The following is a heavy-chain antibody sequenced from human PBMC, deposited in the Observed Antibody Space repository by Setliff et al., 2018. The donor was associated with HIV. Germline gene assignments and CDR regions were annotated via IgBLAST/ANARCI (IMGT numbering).Heavy chain of an antibody. CDR2: IMPIFGTT. D-gene: IGHD2-15*01. CDR3: ARDRSAYGSRFDAFDI. CDR1: GGSFSSYG. V-gene: IGHV1-69*06. J-gene: IGHJ3*02. Sequence: ASVKVSCKASGGSFSSYGLSWVRQAPGQGLEWMGGIMPIFGTTNYAQKFQGRVTITADKSTSTAYMDLSSLRSEDTAVYYCARDRSAYGSRFDAFDIWGQGTMVTVSS.